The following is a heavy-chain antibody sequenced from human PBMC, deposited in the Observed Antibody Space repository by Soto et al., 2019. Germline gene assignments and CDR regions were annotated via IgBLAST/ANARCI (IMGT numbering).Heavy chain of an antibody. J-gene: IGHJ4*02. CDR3: AHSPFYGDKLDF. D-gene: IGHD4-17*01. V-gene: IGHV2-5*02. CDR2: IYWDDDK. CDR1: GFSLSTGGVG. Sequence: QITLKESGPTLVKPTQTLTLTCTFSGFSLSTGGVGVGWIRQPPGKALEWLATIYWDDDKRYSPSLKSRLTITKDTSRNQVVLTMTNMDPVETATYFCAHSPFYGDKLDFWGQGTLVTVSS.